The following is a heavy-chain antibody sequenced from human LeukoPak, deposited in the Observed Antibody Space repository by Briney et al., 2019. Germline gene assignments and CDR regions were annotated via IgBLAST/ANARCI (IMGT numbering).Heavy chain of an antibody. Sequence: GRSLRLSCAASGFTSSSYGMHWVRQAPGKGLEWVAVIWYDGSNKYYADSVKGRFTISRDNSKNTLYLQMNSLRAEDTAVYYCARDQPVRGVPDYWGQGTLVTVSS. CDR3: ARDQPVRGVPDY. V-gene: IGHV3-33*01. CDR2: IWYDGSNK. CDR1: GFTSSSYG. D-gene: IGHD3-10*01. J-gene: IGHJ4*02.